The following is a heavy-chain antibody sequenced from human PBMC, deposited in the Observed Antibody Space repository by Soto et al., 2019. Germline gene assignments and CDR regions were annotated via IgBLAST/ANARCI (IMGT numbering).Heavy chain of an antibody. CDR3: ARDTPQWGELDAFDI. V-gene: IGHV1-18*01. D-gene: IGHD1-26*01. J-gene: IGHJ3*02. Sequence: ASVKVSCKASGYTFTSYGISWVRQAPGLGLEWMGRVNPILSMSNYAQKLQGRVTMTTDTSTSTAYMELRSLRSDDTAVYYCARDTPQWGELDAFDIWGQGTMVTVSS. CDR1: GYTFTSYG. CDR2: VNPILSMS.